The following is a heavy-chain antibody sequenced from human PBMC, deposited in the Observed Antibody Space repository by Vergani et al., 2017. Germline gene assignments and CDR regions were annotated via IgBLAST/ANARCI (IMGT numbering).Heavy chain of an antibody. CDR1: GGSISSYY. V-gene: IGHV4-59*01. Sequence: QVQLQESGPGLVKPSETLSLPCTVSGGSISSYYWSWIRQPPGKGLEWIGYIYYSGSTNYNPSLKSRVTISVETSKNQFSLKMSSVTAADTAVYYCARGAYDSVAPRSYYYYGMDVWGQGTTVTVSS. CDR2: IYYSGST. D-gene: IGHD3-16*01. J-gene: IGHJ6*02. CDR3: ARGAYDSVAPRSYYYYGMDV.